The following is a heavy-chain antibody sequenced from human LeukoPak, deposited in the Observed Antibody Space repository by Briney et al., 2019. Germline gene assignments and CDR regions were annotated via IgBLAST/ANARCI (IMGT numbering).Heavy chain of an antibody. Sequence: ASVKVSCKASGYTFTSYGISWVRQAPGQGLEWMGWISAYNGNTNYAQKLQGRATMTTDTSTSTAYMELRSLRSGDTAVYYCASAYCGGDCYSSPFDYWGQGTLVTVSS. J-gene: IGHJ4*02. CDR3: ASAYCGGDCYSSPFDY. CDR2: ISAYNGNT. CDR1: GYTFTSYG. D-gene: IGHD2-21*02. V-gene: IGHV1-18*01.